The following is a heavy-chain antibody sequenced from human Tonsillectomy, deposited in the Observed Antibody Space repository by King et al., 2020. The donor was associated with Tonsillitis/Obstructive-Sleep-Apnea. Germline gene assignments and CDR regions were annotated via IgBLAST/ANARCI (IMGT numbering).Heavy chain of an antibody. V-gene: IGHV1-2*06. Sequence: VQLVESGAEVKKPGASVKVSCKASGYTFTGYYMHWVRQAPGQRLEWMGRINPNSGGTNYAQKFQGRVTITRDTSIRPVYMERGTLRSGDTAVYYGARDRAYYSNYSNDYWGQGTLVTVSS. D-gene: IGHD4-11*01. CDR2: INPNSGGT. CDR3: ARDRAYYSNYSNDY. CDR1: GYTFTGYY. J-gene: IGHJ4*02.